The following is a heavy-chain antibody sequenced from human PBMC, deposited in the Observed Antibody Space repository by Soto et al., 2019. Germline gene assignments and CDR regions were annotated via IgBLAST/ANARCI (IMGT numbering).Heavy chain of an antibody. J-gene: IGHJ4*02. CDR2: INPNSGGT. CDR1: GYTFTGYY. V-gene: IGHV1-2*04. D-gene: IGHD2-2*01. Sequence: QVQLVQSGAEVKKPGASVKVSCKASGYTFTGYYMHWVRQAPGQGLEWMGWINPNSGGTNHAQKFQGWVTMTRDTSISTAYMELSRLRSDDTAVYYCAAVGYCSSTSCYALMNWGQGTLVTVSS. CDR3: AAVGYCSSTSCYALMN.